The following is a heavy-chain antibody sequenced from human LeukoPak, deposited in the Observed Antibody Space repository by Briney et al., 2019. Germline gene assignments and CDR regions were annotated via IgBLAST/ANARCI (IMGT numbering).Heavy chain of an antibody. CDR2: IYYSGST. Sequence: PSETLSLTCTVSAGSISSYYWSWIRQPPGKGLEWIGYIYYSGSTNYNPSLKNRVTISVDTSKNQFSLKLSSVTAADTAVYYCARGPLGAPAGNWFDPWGQGTLVTVSS. V-gene: IGHV4-59*01. CDR1: AGSISSYY. D-gene: IGHD1-26*01. J-gene: IGHJ5*02. CDR3: ARGPLGAPAGNWFDP.